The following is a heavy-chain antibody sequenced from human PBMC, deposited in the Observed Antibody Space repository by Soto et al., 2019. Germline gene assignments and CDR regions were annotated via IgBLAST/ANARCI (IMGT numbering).Heavy chain of an antibody. CDR3: ARGAPGTYYYYYMDV. J-gene: IGHJ6*03. D-gene: IGHD1-1*01. CDR2: IYYSGST. Sequence: SETLSLTCTVSGGSISSYYWSWIRQPPGKGLEWIGYIYYSGSTNYNPSLKSRVTISVDTSKNQFSLKLSSVTAADTAVYYCARGAPGTYYYYYMDVWGKGTTVTVSS. CDR1: GGSISSYY. V-gene: IGHV4-59*01.